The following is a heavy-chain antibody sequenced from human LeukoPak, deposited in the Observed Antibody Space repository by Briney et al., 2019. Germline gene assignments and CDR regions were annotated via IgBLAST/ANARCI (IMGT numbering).Heavy chain of an antibody. CDR2: IYYSGST. CDR1: GGSISSGDYY. J-gene: IGHJ4*02. V-gene: IGHV4-30-4*01. CDR3: ARDLGEYYFDY. Sequence: KSSETLSLTCTVSGGSISSGDYYWSWIRQPPGKGLEWIGYIYYSGSTYYNPSLKSRVTISVDTSKNQFSLKLSSVTAADTAVYYCARDLGEYYFDYWGQGTLVTVSS.